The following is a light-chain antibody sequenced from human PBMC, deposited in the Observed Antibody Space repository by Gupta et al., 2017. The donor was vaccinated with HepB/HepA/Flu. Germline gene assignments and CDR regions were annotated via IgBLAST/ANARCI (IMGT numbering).Light chain of an antibody. Sequence: DIQMTQSPSTLSASVGDTVTITCRASESINTWLAWYQQKPGKAPQLLINKASTLQNGVPSMFSGSVSGTEFTLTIGRLQPDYFATYFCQQYNSYARFGQGTKLEIE. CDR3: QQYNSYAR. J-gene: IGKJ2*03. V-gene: IGKV1-5*03. CDR1: ESINTW. CDR2: KAS.